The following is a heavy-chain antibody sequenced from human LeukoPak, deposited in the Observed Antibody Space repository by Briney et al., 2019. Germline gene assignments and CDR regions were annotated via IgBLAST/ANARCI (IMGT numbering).Heavy chain of an antibody. Sequence: SETLSLTCTVSGGSISSYYWSWIRQPAGKGLEWIGRIYTSGSTNYNPSLKSRVTMSVDTSKNQFSLKLSSVTAADTAVYYCARGLAAAGTIWWGFDYWGQGTLVTVSS. CDR3: ARGLAAAGTIWWGFDY. D-gene: IGHD6-13*01. CDR2: IYTSGST. V-gene: IGHV4-4*07. J-gene: IGHJ4*02. CDR1: GGSISSYY.